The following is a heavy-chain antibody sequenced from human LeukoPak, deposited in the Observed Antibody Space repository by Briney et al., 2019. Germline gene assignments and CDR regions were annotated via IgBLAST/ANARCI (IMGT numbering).Heavy chain of an antibody. CDR3: ARTLEPSIAVIDY. CDR2: ISSSSTYI. J-gene: IGHJ4*02. D-gene: IGHD6-19*01. Sequence: GGSLRLSCAASGFTFKSYSMNWVRQAPGKGLDWVSSISSSSTYIYYADSVKGRFTISRANAKHSLYLQMNSLRADDTAVYYCARTLEPSIAVIDYWGQGTLVTVSS. V-gene: IGHV3-21*01. CDR1: GFTFKSYS.